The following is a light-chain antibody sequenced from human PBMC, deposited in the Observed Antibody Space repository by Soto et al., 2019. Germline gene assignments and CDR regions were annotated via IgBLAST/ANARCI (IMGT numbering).Light chain of an antibody. CDR1: SSDVGSYKD. CDR3: CAYADTFYV. V-gene: IGLV2-11*01. Sequence: QSVLTQPRSVSGSPGQSVTISCTGTSSDVGSYKDVSWYQHHPGKVPKLMIYDVSERPSGVPDRFSGSKSGNTASLTISGLQAEDEAFYYCCAYADTFYVFGTGTKGTVL. J-gene: IGLJ1*01. CDR2: DVS.